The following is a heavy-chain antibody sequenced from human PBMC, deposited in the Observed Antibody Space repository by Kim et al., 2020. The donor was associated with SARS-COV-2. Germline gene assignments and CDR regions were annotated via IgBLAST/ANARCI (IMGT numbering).Heavy chain of an antibody. CDR2: FDPEDGET. Sequence: ASVKVSCKVSGYTLTELSMHWVRQAPGKGLEWMGGFDPEDGETIYAQKFQGRVTMTEDTSTDTAYMELSSLRSEDTAVYYCATDLTGNVLRFLESPWGQGTLVSVSS. CDR3: ATDLTGNVLRFLESP. V-gene: IGHV1-24*01. J-gene: IGHJ5*02. D-gene: IGHD3-3*01. CDR1: GYTLTELS.